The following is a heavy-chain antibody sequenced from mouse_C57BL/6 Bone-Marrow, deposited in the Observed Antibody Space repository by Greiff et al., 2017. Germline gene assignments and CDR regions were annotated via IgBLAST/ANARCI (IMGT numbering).Heavy chain of an antibody. Sequence: VQLQQSGPELVKPGASVKISCKASGYSFTDYNMNWVKQSNGKSLEWIGVLNPNYGTTSYNQKFKGKATLTVDQSSSTAYMQLNSLTSEDSAVYYCARYDYGSSPIYWYFDVWGTGTTVTVSS. J-gene: IGHJ1*03. D-gene: IGHD1-1*01. CDR3: ARYDYGSSPIYWYFDV. CDR2: LNPNYGTT. CDR1: GYSFTDYN. V-gene: IGHV1-39*01.